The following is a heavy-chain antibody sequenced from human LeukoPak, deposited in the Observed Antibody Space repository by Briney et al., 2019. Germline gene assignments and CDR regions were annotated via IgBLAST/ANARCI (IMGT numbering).Heavy chain of an antibody. J-gene: IGHJ6*03. CDR2: ISASSSTM. CDR3: ARDGVQLWSPYYMDV. Sequence: PGGSLRLSCAASGFTFSTYSMNWVRQAPGKGLEWVSYISASSSTMYYADSVKGRFTISRDNDKNSLYLQMNSLRAEDTAVFYCARDGVQLWSPYYMDVWGKGTTVTVSS. V-gene: IGHV3-48*01. CDR1: GFTFSTYS. D-gene: IGHD5-18*01.